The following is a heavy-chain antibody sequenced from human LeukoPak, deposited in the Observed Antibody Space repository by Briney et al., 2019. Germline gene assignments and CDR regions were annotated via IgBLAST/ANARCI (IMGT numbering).Heavy chain of an antibody. CDR3: ARGGTPGGDFDY. CDR1: GGSISSGGYS. D-gene: IGHD1-26*01. CDR2: MYHSGST. V-gene: IGHV4-30-2*01. J-gene: IGHJ4*02. Sequence: SETLSLTCGVSGGSISSGGYSWSWIRQPPGKGLEWIGYMYHSGSTYYNLSLKSRVTISVDRFKNQFSLKLSSVTAADTAVYYCARGGTPGGDFDYWGQGTLVTVSS.